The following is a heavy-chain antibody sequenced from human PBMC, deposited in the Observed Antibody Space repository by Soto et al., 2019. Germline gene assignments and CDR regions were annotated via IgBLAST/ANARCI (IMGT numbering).Heavy chain of an antibody. V-gene: IGHV3-30*18. D-gene: IGHD3-10*01. CDR3: AKGGLWFGKPIDY. J-gene: IGHJ4*02. CDR1: GFTFSSYG. CDR2: ISYDGSNK. Sequence: QVQLVESGGGVVQPGRSLRLSCAASGFTFSSYGMHWVRQAPGKGLEWVAVISYDGSNKYYADSVKGRFTISRDNSKNTLYLQMNSLRAEDTAVYYCAKGGLWFGKPIDYWGQGTLVTVSS.